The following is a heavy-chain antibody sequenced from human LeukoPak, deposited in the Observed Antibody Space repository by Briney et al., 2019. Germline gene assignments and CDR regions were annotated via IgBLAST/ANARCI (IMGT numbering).Heavy chain of an antibody. CDR2: MNPNSGNT. CDR1: GYTFTSYD. Sequence: ASVKVSCKASGYTFTSYDINWVRQATGQGLEWMGWMNPNSGNTGYAQKFQGRVTMTRNTSISTAYMELSSLRSEDTAVYYCATSTTTTYYDFWSGSPGVGYWGQGTLVTVSS. J-gene: IGHJ4*02. CDR3: ATSTTTTYYDFWSGSPGVGY. V-gene: IGHV1-8*01. D-gene: IGHD3-3*01.